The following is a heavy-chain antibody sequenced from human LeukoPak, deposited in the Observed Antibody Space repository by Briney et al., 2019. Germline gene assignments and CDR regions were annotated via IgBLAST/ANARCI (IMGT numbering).Heavy chain of an antibody. J-gene: IGHJ4*02. CDR2: IYHRETT. Sequence: SETLSLTCTVSGGSMSNYYWSWIRQPPGKGLEWIGYIYHRETTNYNPSLKSRVTMSMDTSKNQFSLKLSSVTAADTAVYYCARAYSGYPDHYFDYWGQGTLVTVSS. V-gene: IGHV4-59*01. CDR3: ARAYSGYPDHYFDY. D-gene: IGHD5-12*01. CDR1: GGSMSNYY.